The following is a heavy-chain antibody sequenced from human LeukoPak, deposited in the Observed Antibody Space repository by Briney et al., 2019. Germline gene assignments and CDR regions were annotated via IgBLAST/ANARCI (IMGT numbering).Heavy chain of an antibody. CDR3: GRGAYGDYD. V-gene: IGHV3-74*01. Sequence: GGSLRLSCAASGFSFSMYWMHWVRQAPGKGLVWVSRINSDGSSTRYSDSVKGRFTISRDNAKNTPYLQMNSLRVEDTAVYYCGRGAYGDYDWGQGTLVTVSS. J-gene: IGHJ4*02. CDR1: GFSFSMYW. D-gene: IGHD4-17*01. CDR2: INSDGSST.